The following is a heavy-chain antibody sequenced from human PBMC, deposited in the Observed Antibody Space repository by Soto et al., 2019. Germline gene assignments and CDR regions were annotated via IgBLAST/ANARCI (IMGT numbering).Heavy chain of an antibody. J-gene: IGHJ6*02. Sequence: QVQLVQSGAEVKKPGASVKVSCKASGYTFTNYGISWVRQAPGRGLEWMGWISGYNGDTDYAQKVQGRVTMTTHTSTSTVYMELRSLSSDDTAVYYCAREGIRPYYYYGMDVWGQGTTVTVSS. CDR3: AREGIRPYYYYGMDV. CDR1: GYTFTNYG. V-gene: IGHV1-18*01. CDR2: ISGYNGDT. D-gene: IGHD3-10*01.